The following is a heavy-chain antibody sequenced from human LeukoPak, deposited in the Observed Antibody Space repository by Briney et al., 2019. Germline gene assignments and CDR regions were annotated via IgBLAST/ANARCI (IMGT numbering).Heavy chain of an antibody. J-gene: IGHJ4*02. CDR3: TKSPSFTLGGGYLDS. D-gene: IGHD3-22*01. CDR2: ISWNSDLI. Sequence: PGGSLRLSCVGSGFMFNDYVMHWVRQVPGKGLEWVPGISWNSDLIGYADSVKGRFTISRDNDRNTLHLQMNSLRVEDMAFYYRTKSPSFTLGGGYLDSWGQGSLVTVSS. CDR1: GFMFNDYV. V-gene: IGHV3-9*03.